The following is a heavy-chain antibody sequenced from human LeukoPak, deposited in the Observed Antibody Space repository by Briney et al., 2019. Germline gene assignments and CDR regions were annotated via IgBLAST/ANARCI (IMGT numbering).Heavy chain of an antibody. V-gene: IGHV4-34*01. CDR3: ARGPPMSY. J-gene: IGHJ4*02. CDR2: INHSGST. D-gene: IGHD3-10*02. CDR1: GFTFSSYA. Sequence: GSLRLSCAASGFTFSSYAMSWIRQPPGKGLEWIGEINHSGSTNYNPSLKSRVTISVDTSKNQFSLKLSSVTAANTAVYYCARGPPMSYWGQGTLVTVSS.